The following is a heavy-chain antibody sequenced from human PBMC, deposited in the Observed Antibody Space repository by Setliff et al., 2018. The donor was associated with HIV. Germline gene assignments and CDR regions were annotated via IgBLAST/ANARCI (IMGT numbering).Heavy chain of an antibody. Sequence: ASVKVSCKASGYKFTGHHIQWIRQAPGQGHEWMGRINPNMGDTQYAQKFQGRIIMTRDTSINTVYMELSSLTSDDTALYSCARQDIPTGYYLFDYWGQGTQVTVSS. V-gene: IGHV1-2*06. CDR3: ARQDIPTGYYLFDY. D-gene: IGHD3-9*01. CDR1: GYKFTGHH. CDR2: INPNMGDT. J-gene: IGHJ4*02.